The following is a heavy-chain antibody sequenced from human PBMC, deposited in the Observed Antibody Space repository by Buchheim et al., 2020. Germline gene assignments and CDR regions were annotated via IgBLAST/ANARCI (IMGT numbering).Heavy chain of an antibody. J-gene: IGHJ6*02. CDR1: GYTFTSYY. CDR3: ARGGARYCSGGSCYSFYYYYYGMDV. Sequence: QVQLVQSGAEVKKPGASVKVSCKASGYTFTSYYMHWVRQAPGQGLEWMGIINPSGGSTSYAQKFQGRVTMTRDTSTSTVYMELSSLRSEDTAVYYCARGGARYCSGGSCYSFYYYYYGMDVWGQGTT. D-gene: IGHD2-15*01. V-gene: IGHV1-46*01. CDR2: INPSGGST.